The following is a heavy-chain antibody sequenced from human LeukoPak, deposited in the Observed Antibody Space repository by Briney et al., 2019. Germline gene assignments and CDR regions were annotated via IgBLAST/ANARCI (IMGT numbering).Heavy chain of an antibody. CDR1: GFTFSNYA. CDR2: ISSSSSYI. D-gene: IGHD6-19*01. J-gene: IGHJ3*02. Sequence: GGSLRLSCAASGFTFSNYAMNWVRQAPGKGLEWVSSISSSSSYIYYADSVKGRFTISRDNAKNSLYLQMNSLRAEDTAVYYCARDQSRSGWYVGAFDIWGQGTMVTVSS. V-gene: IGHV3-21*01. CDR3: ARDQSRSGWYVGAFDI.